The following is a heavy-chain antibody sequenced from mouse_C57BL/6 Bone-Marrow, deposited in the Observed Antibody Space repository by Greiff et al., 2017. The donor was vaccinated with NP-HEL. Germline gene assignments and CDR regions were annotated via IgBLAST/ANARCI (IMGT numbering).Heavy chain of an antibody. CDR3: AREGGSGYGGYFDV. Sequence: QVQLQQSGPELVKPGASVKISCKASGYTFTDYYINWVKQRPGQGLEWIGWIFPGSGSTYYNEKFKGKATLTVDKSSSTAYMMLSSLTSEDSAVYFGAREGGSGYGGYFDVWGTGTTVTVSS. CDR1: GYTFTDYY. CDR2: IFPGSGST. V-gene: IGHV1-75*01. J-gene: IGHJ1*03. D-gene: IGHD1-1*01.